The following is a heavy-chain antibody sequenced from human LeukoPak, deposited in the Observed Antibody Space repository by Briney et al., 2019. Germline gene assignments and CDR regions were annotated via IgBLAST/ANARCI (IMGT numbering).Heavy chain of an antibody. D-gene: IGHD6-19*01. CDR2: IGGSGGKT. J-gene: IGHJ4*02. V-gene: IGHV3-23*01. CDR3: AKEFRGGWPFDY. Sequence: GGSLRLSCGVSGFTFSSYAMSCVRQAPGKGLEWVSGIGGSGGKTYYADSVKGRFTISRDNSKNTLYLQMNSLRAEDTAVYYCAKEFRGGWPFDYWGQGTLVTVSS. CDR1: GFTFSSYA.